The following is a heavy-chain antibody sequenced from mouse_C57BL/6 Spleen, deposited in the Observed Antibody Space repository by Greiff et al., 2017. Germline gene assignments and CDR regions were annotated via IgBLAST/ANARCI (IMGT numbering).Heavy chain of an antibody. J-gene: IGHJ3*01. Sequence: QVQLQQPGAELVKPGASVKLSCKASGYTFTSYWMQWVKQRPGQGLEWIGEIDPSDSYTNYNQKFKGKAPLTVDTSSSTAYVQLSSLTSEDSAVYYCARGGFACWGTGTLVTVSA. V-gene: IGHV1-50*01. CDR3: ARGGFAC. CDR1: GYTFTSYW. CDR2: IDPSDSYT.